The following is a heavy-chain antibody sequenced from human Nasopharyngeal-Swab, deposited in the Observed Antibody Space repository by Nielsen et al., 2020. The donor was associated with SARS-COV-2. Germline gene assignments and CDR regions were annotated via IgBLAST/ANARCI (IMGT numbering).Heavy chain of an antibody. Sequence: GESLKISCAASGFTFTSYAMNWVRQAPGKGLEWLSAVNGNGADTYYADSVKGRFTISKDNSKNTLYLHMNSLRAEDTAVYYCAKDLTGYYAPLDQWGQGVLVNRLL. V-gene: IGHV3-23*01. D-gene: IGHD3-9*01. CDR2: VNGNGADT. CDR1: GFTFTSYA. CDR3: AKDLTGYYAPLDQ. J-gene: IGHJ4*02.